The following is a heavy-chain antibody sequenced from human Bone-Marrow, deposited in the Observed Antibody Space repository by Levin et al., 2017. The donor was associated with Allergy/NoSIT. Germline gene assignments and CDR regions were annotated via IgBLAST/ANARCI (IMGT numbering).Heavy chain of an antibody. J-gene: IGHJ4*02. Sequence: ASVKVSCKTSEDTFNIYGVSWVRRAPGQGLEWMGGIIPLSGTRNYAQKFQGRVTITADDSSTTVYMELSSLKSEDTAEYYCARLRSRGSGSPFYFDYWGQGTLVTVSS. CDR3: ARLRSRGSGSPFYFDY. CDR1: EDTFNIYG. CDR2: IIPLSGTR. V-gene: IGHV1-69*13. D-gene: IGHD3-10*01.